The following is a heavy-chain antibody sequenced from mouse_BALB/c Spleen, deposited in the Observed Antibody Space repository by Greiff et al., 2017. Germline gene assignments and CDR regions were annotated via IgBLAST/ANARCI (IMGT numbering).Heavy chain of an antibody. CDR2: ISSGGSYT. V-gene: IGHV5-6*01. J-gene: IGHJ4*01. CDR1: GFTFSSYG. CDR3: ARGGFGKNYAMDY. Sequence: EVKLLESGGDLVKPGGSLKLSCAASGFTFSSYGMSWVRQTPDKRLEWVATISSGGSYTYYPDSVKGRFTISRDNARNILYLQMSSLRSEDTAMYYCARGGFGKNYAMDYWGQGTSVTVSS. D-gene: IGHD2-1*01.